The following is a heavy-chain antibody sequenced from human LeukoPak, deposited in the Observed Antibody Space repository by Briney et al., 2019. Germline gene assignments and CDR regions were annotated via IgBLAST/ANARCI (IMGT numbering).Heavy chain of an antibody. CDR1: GFTFSSYA. J-gene: IGHJ4*02. V-gene: IGHV3-23*01. D-gene: IGHD6-19*01. Sequence: GGSLRLSCAASGFTFSSYAMSWVRQAPGKGREWVSAISGSGGSTYYADSVKGRFTISRDNSKNTPYLQMNSLRAEDTAVYYCAKDLEQWLVLGLFDYWGQGTLVTVSS. CDR2: ISGSGGST. CDR3: AKDLEQWLVLGLFDY.